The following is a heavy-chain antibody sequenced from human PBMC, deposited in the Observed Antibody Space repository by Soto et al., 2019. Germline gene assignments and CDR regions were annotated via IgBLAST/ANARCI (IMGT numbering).Heavy chain of an antibody. Sequence: EVQLVESGGGLVQPGGSLRLSCTASGFIVSDTYVSWVRQAPGKGLVWVSVISKRGDTHYADSVRGRFSLSRAISDNTLHLQMNNLRVEDTAVYYCAREPRYCRGGSCSITGDAYDIWGQGTMVTASS. CDR1: GFIVSDTY. J-gene: IGHJ3*02. CDR3: AREPRYCRGGSCSITGDAYDI. D-gene: IGHD2-15*01. V-gene: IGHV3-66*01. CDR2: ISKRGDT.